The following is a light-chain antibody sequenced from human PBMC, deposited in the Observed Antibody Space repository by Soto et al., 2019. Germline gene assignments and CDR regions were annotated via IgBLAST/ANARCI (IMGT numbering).Light chain of an antibody. Sequence: EILMTQSPATLSVSPWERATLSCRASQSVGRNLAWYQQKPGQAXRLLIFGASKRATGIPARFSGSGSGTEFTLTISSLQSEDFAVYYCQQYNNWPTWTFGQGTKVDIK. V-gene: IGKV3-15*01. CDR3: QQYNNWPTWT. J-gene: IGKJ1*01. CDR1: QSVGRN. CDR2: GAS.